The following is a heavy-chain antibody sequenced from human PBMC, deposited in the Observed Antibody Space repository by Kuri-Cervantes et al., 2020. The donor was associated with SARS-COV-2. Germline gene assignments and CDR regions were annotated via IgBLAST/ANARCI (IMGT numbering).Heavy chain of an antibody. V-gene: IGHV3-30-3*01. CDR3: SRGGGPGYYYGMDA. D-gene: IGHD3-16*01. CDR2: ITYDGSNK. Sequence: GGSLRLSCAASGFTFSSYAMHWVRQAPGKGLEWVAVITYDGSNKYSADSVKGRSTIPRDNSKNPLYLQMNGLRAEDTAVYYCSRGGGPGYYYGMDAWGQGTTVTVSS. CDR1: GFTFSSYA. J-gene: IGHJ6*02.